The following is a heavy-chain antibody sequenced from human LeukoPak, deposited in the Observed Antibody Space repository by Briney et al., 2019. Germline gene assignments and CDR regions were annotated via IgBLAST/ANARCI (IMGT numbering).Heavy chain of an antibody. V-gene: IGHV1-2*02. CDR2: INPNSGGT. CDR3: ARGRNIAVAGTRWFDP. J-gene: IGHJ5*02. CDR1: GYTFTGYY. D-gene: IGHD6-19*01. Sequence: ASVKVSCKASGYTFTGYYMHRVRQAPGQGLEWMGWINPNSGGTNYAQKFQGRVTMTRDTSISTAYMELSRLRSDDTAVYYCARGRNIAVAGTRWFDPWGQGTLVTVSS.